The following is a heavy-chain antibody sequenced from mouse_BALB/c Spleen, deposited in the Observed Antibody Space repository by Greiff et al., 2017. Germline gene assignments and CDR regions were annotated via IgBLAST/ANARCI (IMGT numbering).Heavy chain of an antibody. CDR3: ASYYGSSYRFAY. CDR1: GFNIKDTY. CDR2: IDPANGNT. Sequence: VHVKQSGAELVKPGASVKLSCTASGFNIKDTYMHWVKQRPEQGLEWIGRIDPANGNTKYDPKFQGKATITADTSSNTAYLQLSSLTSEDTAVYYCASYYGSSYRFAYWGQGTLVTVSA. J-gene: IGHJ3*01. V-gene: IGHV14-3*02. D-gene: IGHD1-1*01.